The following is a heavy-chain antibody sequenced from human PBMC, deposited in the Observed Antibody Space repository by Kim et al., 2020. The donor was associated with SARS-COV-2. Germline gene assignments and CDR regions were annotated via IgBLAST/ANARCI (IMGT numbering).Heavy chain of an antibody. J-gene: IGHJ3*02. D-gene: IGHD3-16*01. CDR3: AKDRGNWPGPLHI. Sequence: GGSLRLSCAASGFTFADYAMHWARQAPGKGLEWVSGISWNSNNIAYADSVKGRFTISRDNAKNSLYLQMNSLRTEDTALYYCAKDRGNWPGPLHIWGQG. CDR1: GFTFADYA. CDR2: ISWNSNNI. V-gene: IGHV3-9*01.